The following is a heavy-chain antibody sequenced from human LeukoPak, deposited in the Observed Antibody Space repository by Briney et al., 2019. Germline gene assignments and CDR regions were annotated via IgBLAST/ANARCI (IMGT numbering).Heavy chain of an antibody. V-gene: IGHV1-2*04. CDR3: ARAQILGYCSSTSCYRGADAFDI. CDR2: INPNSGGT. CDR1: GYTFTGYY. D-gene: IGHD2-2*02. Sequence: ASVKVSCKASGYTFTGYYMHWVRQAPGQGLEWMGWINPNSGGTNYAQKFQGWVTMTRDTSISTAYMELSRLRSDDTAVYYCARAQILGYCSSTSCYRGADAFDIWGQGTMVTVSS. J-gene: IGHJ3*02.